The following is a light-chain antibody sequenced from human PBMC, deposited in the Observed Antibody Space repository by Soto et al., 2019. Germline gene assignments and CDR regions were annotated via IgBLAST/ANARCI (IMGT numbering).Light chain of an antibody. CDR2: GVS. CDR1: QSVGTN. Sequence: ERVMTQSPVTLSVSPGESVTLSCRASQSVGTNLAWYQQKPGQAPSLLIYGVSTRATGIPTRFSGSGSGRQFTLTISSLQSEDFAVYYCQQYNNWPQTFGQVTKVEIK. V-gene: IGKV3-15*01. CDR3: QQYNNWPQT. J-gene: IGKJ1*01.